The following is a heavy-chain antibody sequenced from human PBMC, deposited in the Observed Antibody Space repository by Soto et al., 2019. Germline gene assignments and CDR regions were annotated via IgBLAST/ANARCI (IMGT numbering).Heavy chain of an antibody. CDR2: MNPNSGNT. J-gene: IGHJ6*03. Sequence: QVQLVQSGAEVKKPGASVKVSCKASGYTFTSYDINWVRQATGQGLEWMGWMNPNSGNTGYAQKFQGRVTMTRNTSISTAYMELSSLRSEDTAVYYCARAPRGPTIAEAGTNDYYYYMDVWGKGTTVTVSS. V-gene: IGHV1-8*01. D-gene: IGHD6-13*01. CDR1: GYTFTSYD. CDR3: ARAPRGPTIAEAGTNDYYYYMDV.